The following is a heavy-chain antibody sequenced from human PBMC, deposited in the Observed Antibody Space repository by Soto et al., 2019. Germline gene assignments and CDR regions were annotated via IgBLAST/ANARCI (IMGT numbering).Heavy chain of an antibody. J-gene: IGHJ6*02. D-gene: IGHD3-3*01. V-gene: IGHV4-34*01. CDR2: INHSGST. CDR1: GGSFSGYY. CDR3: ARGGPRGDYDFWSGYYTQGGAGMDV. Sequence: PSETLSLTCAVYGGSFSGYYWSWIRQPPGKGLEWIGEINHSGSTNYNPSLKSRVTISVDTSKNQFSLKLSSVTAADTAVYYCARGGPRGDYDFWSGYYTQGGAGMDVWGQGTTVTV.